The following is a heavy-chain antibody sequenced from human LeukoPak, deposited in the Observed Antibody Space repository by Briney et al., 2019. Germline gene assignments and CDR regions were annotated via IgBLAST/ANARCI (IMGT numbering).Heavy chain of an antibody. CDR1: GGSISSSSYY. Sequence: SETLSLTCTVSGGSISSSSYYWGWIRQPPGKGLEWIGSIYYSGSTYYNPSLKSRVTISVDTSKNQFSLKLSSVTAADTAVYYCARHKSSSGWYRADAFDIWGQGTMVTVSP. CDR2: IYYSGST. J-gene: IGHJ3*02. CDR3: ARHKSSSGWYRADAFDI. V-gene: IGHV4-39*01. D-gene: IGHD6-19*01.